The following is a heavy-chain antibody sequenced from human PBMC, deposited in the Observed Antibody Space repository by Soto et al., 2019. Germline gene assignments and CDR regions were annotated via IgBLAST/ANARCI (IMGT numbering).Heavy chain of an antibody. CDR1: GGTFSSYA. Sequence: QVQLVQSGAEVKKPGSSVKVSCKASGGTFSSYAISWVRQAPGQGLEWMGGIIPIFGTANYAQKFQGRVTITADESTSTAYMELGSLRSEDTAVYYCAGERSSGWYEIQYYFDYWGQGTLVTVSS. CDR2: IIPIFGTA. V-gene: IGHV1-69*01. CDR3: AGERSSGWYEIQYYFDY. J-gene: IGHJ4*02. D-gene: IGHD6-19*01.